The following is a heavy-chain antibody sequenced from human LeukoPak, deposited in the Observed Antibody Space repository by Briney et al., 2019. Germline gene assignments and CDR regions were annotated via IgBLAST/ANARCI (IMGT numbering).Heavy chain of an antibody. J-gene: IGHJ4*02. CDR1: GITLSNYG. CDR2: LSGSGGGT. V-gene: IGHV3-23*01. Sequence: GGSLRLSCAVSGITLSNYGMSWVRQAPGKGLEWVAGLSGSGGGTNYADSVQGRFTISRDNPKNTLYLQMNSLRAEDTAVYYCAKCSSTSCYAGFDYWGQGTLVTVSS. CDR3: AKCSSTSCYAGFDY. D-gene: IGHD2-2*01.